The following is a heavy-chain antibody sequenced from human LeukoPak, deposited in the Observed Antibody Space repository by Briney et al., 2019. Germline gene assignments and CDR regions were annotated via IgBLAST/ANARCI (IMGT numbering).Heavy chain of an antibody. D-gene: IGHD5-12*01. V-gene: IGHV4-59*01. J-gene: IGHJ6*02. Sequence: SETLSLTCTVSGGSISSYYWSWIRQAPGKGLEWIGYIYDSGTTNYNPSLKSRVTISVDTSKNQFSLKLSSATAADTAVYYCARHYGGYVSYGLDVWGQGTAVTVSS. CDR3: ARHYGGYVSYGLDV. CDR1: GGSISSYY. CDR2: IYDSGTT.